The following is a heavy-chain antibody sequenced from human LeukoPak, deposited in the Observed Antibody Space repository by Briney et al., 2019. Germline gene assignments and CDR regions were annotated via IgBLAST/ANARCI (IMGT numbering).Heavy chain of an antibody. D-gene: IGHD6-13*01. CDR3: ARAPSAAAGIDY. J-gene: IGHJ4*02. CDR2: ISYDGSNK. Sequence: GGSLRLSCAASGFTFSSYGMHWVRRAPGKGLEWVAIISYDGSNKYYADSVKGRFTISRDNSKNTLYLQMNSLKAEDTAVYYCARAPSAAAGIDYWGQGTLVTVSS. V-gene: IGHV3-30*03. CDR1: GFTFSSYG.